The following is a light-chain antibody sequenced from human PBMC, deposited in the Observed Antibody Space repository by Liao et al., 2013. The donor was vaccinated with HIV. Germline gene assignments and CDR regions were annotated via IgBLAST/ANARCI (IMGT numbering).Light chain of an antibody. Sequence: YVLTQSPSVSVAPGKTATISCAGNNIGSRGVHWYRQKPGQAPVVVVYYDSDRPSGIPERFSGSNSGDTATLTISRVEAGDEADYYCQVWDSSSDHHYVFGTGTEVTVL. J-gene: IGLJ1*01. CDR3: QVWDSSSDHHYV. CDR2: YDS. CDR1: NIGSRG. V-gene: IGLV3-21*01.